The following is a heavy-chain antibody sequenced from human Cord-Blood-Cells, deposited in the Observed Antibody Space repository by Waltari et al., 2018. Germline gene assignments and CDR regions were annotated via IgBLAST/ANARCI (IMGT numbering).Heavy chain of an antibody. Sequence: QLQLQESGPGLVKPSETLSLTCTVSGGSISISSYYCGWIRQPPGKGLEWIGCIYYRGSTYYNPSLKSRVTISVDTSKNQFSLKLSSVTAADTAVYYCASLGGSSGWYDYWGQGTLVTVSS. CDR1: GGSISISSYY. V-gene: IGHV4-39*01. D-gene: IGHD6-19*01. CDR3: ASLGGSSGWYDY. CDR2: IYYRGST. J-gene: IGHJ4*02.